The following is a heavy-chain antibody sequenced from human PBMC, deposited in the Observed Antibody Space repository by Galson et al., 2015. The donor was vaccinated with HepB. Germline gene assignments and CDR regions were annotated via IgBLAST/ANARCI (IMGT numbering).Heavy chain of an antibody. V-gene: IGHV3-33*01. J-gene: IGHJ5*02. D-gene: IGHD2-2*01. CDR3: ARGDEIVVVPAAMGTWFDP. CDR2: IWYDGSNK. Sequence: SLRLSCAASGFTFSSYGMHWVRQAPGKGLEWVAVIWYDGSNKYYADPVKGRFTISRDNSKNTLYLQMNSLRAEDTAVYYCARGDEIVVVPAAMGTWFDPWGQGTLVTVSS. CDR1: GFTFSSYG.